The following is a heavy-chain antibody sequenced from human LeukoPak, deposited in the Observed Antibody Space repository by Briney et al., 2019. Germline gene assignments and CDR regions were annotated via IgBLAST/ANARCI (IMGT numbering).Heavy chain of an antibody. CDR2: ISGSGGST. J-gene: IGHJ6*02. Sequence: GGSLRLSCAASGFTFSSYSMNWVRQAPGKGLEWVSAISGSGGSTYYADSVKGRFTISRDNSKNTLYLQMNSLRAEDTAVYYCAKAGYCSSTSCYYYYGMDVWGQGTTVTVSS. CDR3: AKAGYCSSTSCYYYYGMDV. V-gene: IGHV3-23*01. D-gene: IGHD2-2*01. CDR1: GFTFSSYS.